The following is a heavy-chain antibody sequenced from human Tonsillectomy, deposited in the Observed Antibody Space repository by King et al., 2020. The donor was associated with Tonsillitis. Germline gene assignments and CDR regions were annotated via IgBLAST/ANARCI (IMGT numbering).Heavy chain of an antibody. J-gene: IGHJ4*02. V-gene: IGHV3-30*02. CDR1: GFTFSSYG. CDR3: AKDQCYYDFWSGYYIDY. D-gene: IGHD3-3*01. CDR2: IRYDGSNK. Sequence: VQLVESGGGVVQPGGSLRLSCAASGFTFSSYGMHWVRQAPGKGLEWVAFIRYDGSNKYYADSVKGRFTISRDNSKNTLYLQMNSLRAEDTAVYYCAKDQCYYDFWSGYYIDYWGQGTLVTVSS.